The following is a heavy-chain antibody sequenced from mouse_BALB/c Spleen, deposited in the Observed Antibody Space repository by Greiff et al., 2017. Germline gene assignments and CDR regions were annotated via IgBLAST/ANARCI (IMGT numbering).Heavy chain of an antibody. CDR2: ISTYYGNT. Sequence: VKLQQSGPELVRPGVSVKISCKGSGYTFTDYAMHWVKQSHAKSLEWIGVISTYYGNTNYNQKFKGKATMTVDKSSSTAYMELARLTSEDSAIYYCARDLITTVWFAYWGQGTLVTVSA. CDR3: ARDLITTVWFAY. CDR1: GYTFTDYA. D-gene: IGHD2-4*01. J-gene: IGHJ3*01. V-gene: IGHV1-67*01.